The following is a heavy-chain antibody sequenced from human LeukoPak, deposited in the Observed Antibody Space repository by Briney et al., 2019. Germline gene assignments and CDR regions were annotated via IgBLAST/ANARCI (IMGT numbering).Heavy chain of an antibody. J-gene: IGHJ4*02. CDR1: GFTFSTYS. D-gene: IGHD2-15*01. Sequence: GGSLRLSCAASGFTFSTYSMHWVRQAPGKGLEWVAVMSYDGSNKYYADSVKGRFTISRDNSKNTLYLQMNSLRAEDTAVYYCAKASYRVVVAAPDYWGQGTLVTVSS. CDR2: MSYDGSNK. CDR3: AKASYRVVVAAPDY. V-gene: IGHV3-30*18.